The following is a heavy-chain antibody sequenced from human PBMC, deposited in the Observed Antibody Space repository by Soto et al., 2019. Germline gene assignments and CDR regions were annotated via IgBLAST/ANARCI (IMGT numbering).Heavy chain of an antibody. Sequence: QVQLVQSGAEVKKPGSSVKVSCKASGGTFSSYAISWVRQAPGQGLEWMGGIIPIFGTANYAQKFQGRVTITVDESTSTAYMELSRLRSEDTAVYYCAVRYCSGGSCYYFDYWGQGTLVTVSS. CDR1: GGTFSSYA. D-gene: IGHD2-15*01. CDR3: AVRYCSGGSCYYFDY. V-gene: IGHV1-69*12. J-gene: IGHJ4*02. CDR2: IIPIFGTA.